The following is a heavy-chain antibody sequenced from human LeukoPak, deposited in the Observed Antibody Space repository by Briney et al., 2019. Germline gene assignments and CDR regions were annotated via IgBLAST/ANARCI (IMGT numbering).Heavy chain of an antibody. CDR1: GASISSGGYY. CDR2: SHYRGTT. J-gene: IGHJ4*02. V-gene: IGHV4-31*03. D-gene: IGHD1-1*01. Sequence: PSQTLSLTCTVSGASISSGGYYWSWIRQQPGKGLEWIGYSHYRGTTYYNTSLKSRVAISVDTSKNQFSLKLSSVTAADTAVYYCARDGPTSVLWGQGTLVTVSS. CDR3: ARDGPTSVL.